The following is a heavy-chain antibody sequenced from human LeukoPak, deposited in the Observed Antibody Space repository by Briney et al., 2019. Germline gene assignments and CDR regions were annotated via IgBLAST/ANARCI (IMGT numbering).Heavy chain of an antibody. V-gene: IGHV4-59*08. CDR3: ARFSSSTWAFDF. Sequence: SETLSLTCAVYGGSFSGYYWSWIRQSPGKGLEWIAYIYNSGSTNYNPSLKSRVTISVDTSKNQFSLNLNSVTAADTAVYYCARFSSSTWAFDFWGQGTLVTVSS. D-gene: IGHD6-13*01. CDR2: IYNSGST. CDR1: GGSFSGYY. J-gene: IGHJ4*02.